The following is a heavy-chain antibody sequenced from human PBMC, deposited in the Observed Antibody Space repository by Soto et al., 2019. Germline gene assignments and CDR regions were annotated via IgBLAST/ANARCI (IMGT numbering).Heavy chain of an antibody. CDR3: ARGQKDIVVVLRDNWFDP. V-gene: IGHV1-18*01. D-gene: IGHD2-15*01. Sequence: ASVKVSCKASGYTFTSYGISWVRQAPGQGLEWMGWVSAYNGNTIYAQRFQGRVTMTTDTSTSTAYMELRNLRSDDTAVYYCARGQKDIVVVLRDNWFDPWRQGTLVTVSS. J-gene: IGHJ5*02. CDR1: GYTFTSYG. CDR2: VSAYNGNT.